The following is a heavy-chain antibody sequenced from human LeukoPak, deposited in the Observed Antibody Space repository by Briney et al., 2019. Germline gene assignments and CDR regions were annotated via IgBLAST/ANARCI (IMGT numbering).Heavy chain of an antibody. CDR1: GFTFSKYW. V-gene: IGHV3-7*01. CDR3: ARDKEEMVRAPYAFGI. CDR2: IKQDGSEK. D-gene: IGHD3-10*01. Sequence: AGGSLRLSCAASGFTFSKYWMSWVRQAPGKGLEWVANIKQDGSEKYYVDSVKGGLTISRDNAKKSLYMQMNTLRPEDTAVYYCARDKEEMVRAPYAFGIWGQGTMVTVSS. J-gene: IGHJ3*02.